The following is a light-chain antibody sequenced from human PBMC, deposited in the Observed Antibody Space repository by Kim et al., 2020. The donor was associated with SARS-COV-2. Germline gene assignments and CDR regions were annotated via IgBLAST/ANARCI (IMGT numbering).Light chain of an antibody. CDR1: RTVSSRS. CDR3: QQYGSLPWT. CDR2: DAY. J-gene: IGKJ1*01. Sequence: EEHPTPSCRAKRTVSSRSVNWCQQKPGQAPRLLIYDAYRRATGVPYRFRGSGSGTDFPLTISRLEPEDFAVYHCQQYGSLPWTFGQGTKVDIK. V-gene: IGKV3-20*01.